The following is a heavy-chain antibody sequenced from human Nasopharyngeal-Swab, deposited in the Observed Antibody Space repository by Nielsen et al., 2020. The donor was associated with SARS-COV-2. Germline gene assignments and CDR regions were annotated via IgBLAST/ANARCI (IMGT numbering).Heavy chain of an antibody. CDR3: ASYKMDIDY. V-gene: IGHV3-11*06. CDR2: ISSSSSYT. J-gene: IGHJ4*02. D-gene: IGHD3-10*01. Sequence: RQAPGKGLEWVSYISSSSSYTNYADSVKGRFTISRDNAKNSLYLQMNSLRAEDTAVYYCASYKMDIDYWGQGTLVTVSS.